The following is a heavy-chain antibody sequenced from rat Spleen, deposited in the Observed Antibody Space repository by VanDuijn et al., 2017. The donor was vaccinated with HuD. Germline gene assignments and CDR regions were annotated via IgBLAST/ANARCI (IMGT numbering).Heavy chain of an antibody. CDR3: ARRHYGYTDYFDY. CDR1: GFTFSSFP. J-gene: IGHJ2*01. D-gene: IGHD1-9*01. V-gene: IGHV5-46*01. CDR2: ITNTGGST. Sequence: EVQLVESGGGLVQPGRSMKLSCAASGFTFSSFPMAWVRQAPTKGLEWVASITNTGGSTYYPDSVKGRFTIYRDNAKSTLSLQMDSLRSEDTATYYCARRHYGYTDYFDYWGQGVMVTVSS.